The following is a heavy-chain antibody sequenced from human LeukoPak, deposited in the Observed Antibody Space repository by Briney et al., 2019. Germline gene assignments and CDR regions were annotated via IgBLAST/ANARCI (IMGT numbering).Heavy chain of an antibody. CDR1: GGSISSGGYY. CDR3: ASTFEYSSSRGALGY. Sequence: SQTLSLTCTVSGGSISSGGYYWSWIRQPPGKGLEWIGYIYHSGSTYYNPSLKSRVTISVDRSKNQFSLKLSSVTAADTAVYYCASTFEYSSSRGALGYWGQGTLVTVSS. D-gene: IGHD6-6*01. CDR2: IYHSGST. V-gene: IGHV4-30-2*01. J-gene: IGHJ4*02.